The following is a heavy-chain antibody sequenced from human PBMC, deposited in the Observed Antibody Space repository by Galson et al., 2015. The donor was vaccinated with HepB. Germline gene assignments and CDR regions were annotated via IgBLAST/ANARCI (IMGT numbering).Heavy chain of an antibody. D-gene: IGHD1-26*01. CDR1: GYTFTSYG. Sequence: SVKVSCKASGYTFTSYGISWVRQAPGQGLEWMGWISAYNGNTNYAQKLQGRVTMTTDTSTSAAYMELRSLRSDDTAVYYCARERVGADYGMDVWGQGTTVTVSS. CDR2: ISAYNGNT. J-gene: IGHJ6*02. V-gene: IGHV1-18*04. CDR3: ARERVGADYGMDV.